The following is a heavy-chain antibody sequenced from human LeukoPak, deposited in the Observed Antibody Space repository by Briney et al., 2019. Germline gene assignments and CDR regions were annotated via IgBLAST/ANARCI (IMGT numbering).Heavy chain of an antibody. J-gene: IGHJ4*02. Sequence: SETPSLTCTVSGGSISSTIYYWAWLRQPPGKGLEWIGSIYYSGNTYYNPSLQSRATMSVDTSKNQFSLRLTSVTAADTTVYYCARQRSGWVFENWGQGTLVTVSS. CDR3: ARQRSGWVFEN. CDR2: IYYSGNT. CDR1: GGSISSTIYY. D-gene: IGHD6-19*01. V-gene: IGHV4-39*01.